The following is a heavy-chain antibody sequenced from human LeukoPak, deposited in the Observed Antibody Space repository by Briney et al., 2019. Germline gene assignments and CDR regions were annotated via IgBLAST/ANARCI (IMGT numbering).Heavy chain of an antibody. D-gene: IGHD2-2*01. CDR1: GFTFSSYG. Sequence: GGSLRLSCAASGFTFSSYGMHWVRQAPGKGLEWVAVIWYDGSNKYYADSEKGRFTISRDNSKNTLYLQMNSLRAEDTAVYYCARGIVPAAMRYWYFDLWGRGTLVTVSS. CDR2: IWYDGSNK. V-gene: IGHV3-33*01. CDR3: ARGIVPAAMRYWYFDL. J-gene: IGHJ2*01.